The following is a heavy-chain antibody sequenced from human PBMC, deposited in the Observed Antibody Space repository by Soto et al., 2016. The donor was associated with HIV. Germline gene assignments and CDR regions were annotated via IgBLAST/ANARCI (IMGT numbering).Heavy chain of an antibody. V-gene: IGHV4-31*03. J-gene: IGHJ3*02. D-gene: IGHD3-16*02. CDR1: GGSISSGGYF. CDR2: IYHNGDT. CDR3: ARVPVWGSCRWRWRPFDI. Sequence: QVRLQESGPGLVKPSQTLSLTCTVSGGSISSGGYFWSWIRQLPGKGLAWIGHIYHNGDTHYNPSLKNRLIISVDTSNNHFSLKLVSVTAADTAMYYCARVPVWGSCRWRWRPFDIWGKGQRSPSLQ.